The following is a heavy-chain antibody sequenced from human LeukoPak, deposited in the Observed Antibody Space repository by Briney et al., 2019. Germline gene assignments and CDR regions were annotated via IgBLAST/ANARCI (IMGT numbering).Heavy chain of an antibody. CDR1: GGTFSSYA. CDR3: ATPPLSSGWYSLFDY. J-gene: IGHJ4*02. CDR2: IIPIFGTA. Sequence: SVKVSCKASGGTFSSYAISWVRQAPGQGLEWMGGIIPIFGTANYAQKFQGRVTITADESTSTAYMELSSLRSEDTAVYYCATPPLSSGWYSLFDYWGQGTLVTVSS. D-gene: IGHD6-19*01. V-gene: IGHV1-69*13.